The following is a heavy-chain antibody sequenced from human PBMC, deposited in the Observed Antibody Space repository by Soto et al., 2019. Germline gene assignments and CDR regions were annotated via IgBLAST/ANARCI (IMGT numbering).Heavy chain of an antibody. CDR3: ARGQYNWNALDY. CDR1: GWSFSGYY. D-gene: IGHD1-1*01. V-gene: IGHV4-34*01. J-gene: IGHJ4*02. Sequence: SETLPLTCAFYGWSFSGYYLSLIRQPPGKGLEWIGEINHSGSTNYNPSLKSRVTISVDTSKNQFSLKLSSVAAADTAVYYCARGQYNWNALDYWGQGTLVTGSS. CDR2: INHSGST.